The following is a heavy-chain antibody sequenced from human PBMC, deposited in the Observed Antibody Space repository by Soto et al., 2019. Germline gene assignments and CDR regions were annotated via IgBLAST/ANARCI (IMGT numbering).Heavy chain of an antibody. D-gene: IGHD2-2*01. CDR1: GGSISSGAYY. CDR2: MYYSEST. V-gene: IGHV4-31*03. CDR3: ASIRGSNLSRTRPASLYYKCGMDV. Sequence: PSEALSLTCTVSGGSISSGAYYWSWIRQHPGKGLEWIGYMYYSESTYYNPSLKSRVTMSVDTSKNHLSLKLSSVTAADTAVYYCASIRGSNLSRTRPASLYYKCGMDVVGRGTTATVCS. J-gene: IGHJ6*04.